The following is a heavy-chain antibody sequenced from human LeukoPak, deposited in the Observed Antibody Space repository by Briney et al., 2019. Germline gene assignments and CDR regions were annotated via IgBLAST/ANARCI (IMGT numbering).Heavy chain of an antibody. V-gene: IGHV1-2*04. D-gene: IGHD4-11*01. Sequence: GASVKVSCKASGYTFTGYYMHWVRQAPGQGLEWMGWINPNSGGTNYAQKFQGWVTMTRDTSISTAYMELSRLRSDDTAVYYCAREGPTAYSSSAVDYWGQGTLVTVSS. CDR2: INPNSGGT. CDR1: GYTFTGYY. CDR3: AREGPTAYSSSAVDY. J-gene: IGHJ4*02.